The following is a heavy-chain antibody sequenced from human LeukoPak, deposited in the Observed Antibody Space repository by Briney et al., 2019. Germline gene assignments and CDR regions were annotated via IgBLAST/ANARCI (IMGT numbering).Heavy chain of an antibody. CDR3: ASEVVATVFDY. V-gene: IGHV3-33*01. D-gene: IGHD5-12*01. CDR2: IWYDGSNK. J-gene: IGHJ4*02. Sequence: PGGSLRLSCAASGSTFSSYGMHWVRQAPGKGLEWVAVIWYDGSNKYYADSVKGRFTISRDNSKNTLYLQMNSLRAEDTAVYYCASEVVATVFDYWGQGTLVTVSS. CDR1: GSTFSSYG.